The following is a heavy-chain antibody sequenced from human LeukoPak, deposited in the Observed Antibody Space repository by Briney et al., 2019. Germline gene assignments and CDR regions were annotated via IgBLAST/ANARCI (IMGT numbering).Heavy chain of an antibody. D-gene: IGHD3-22*01. V-gene: IGHV4-4*07. J-gene: IGHJ4*02. Sequence: SETLSLTCSVSGGSINIYYWSWIRQPTGKGLEWIGRIQKSGSTNYNPSLKSRVTMSIDTSKNQFSLKLSSVTAADTAVYYCARDSSEYFDYWGQGTLVTVSS. CDR3: ARDSSEYFDY. CDR1: GGSINIYY. CDR2: IQKSGST.